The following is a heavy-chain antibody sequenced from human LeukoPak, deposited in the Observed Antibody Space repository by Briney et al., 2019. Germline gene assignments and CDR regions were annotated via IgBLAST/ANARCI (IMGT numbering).Heavy chain of an antibody. CDR3: ATGIPKVYYDFWSGYNAPNWFDP. CDR1: GGSISSYY. Sequence: SETLSLTCTVSGGSISSYYWSWIRQPPGKGLEWIGYIYYSGSTNYNPSLKSRVTISVDTSKNQFSLKLSSVTDADTAVYYCATGIPKVYYDFWSGYNAPNWFDPWGQGTLVTVSS. V-gene: IGHV4-59*01. J-gene: IGHJ5*02. D-gene: IGHD3-3*01. CDR2: IYYSGST.